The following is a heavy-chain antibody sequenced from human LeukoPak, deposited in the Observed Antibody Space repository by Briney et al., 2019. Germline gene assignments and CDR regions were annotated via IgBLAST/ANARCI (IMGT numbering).Heavy chain of an antibody. D-gene: IGHD3-3*01. CDR1: DGSISSSSYY. CDR2: IYYSGST. V-gene: IGHV4-39*07. J-gene: IGHJ4*02. Sequence: SETLSLTCTVSDGSISSSSYYWGWIRQPPGKGLEWIGSIYYSGSTYYNPSLKSRVTISVDTSKNQFSLKLSSVTAADTAVYYCARLRGHGGYDFWSGYDKEFDYWGQGTLVTVSS. CDR3: ARLRGHGGYDFWSGYDKEFDY.